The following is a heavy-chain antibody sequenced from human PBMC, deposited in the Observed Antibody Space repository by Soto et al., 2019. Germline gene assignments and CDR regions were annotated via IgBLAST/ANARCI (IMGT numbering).Heavy chain of an antibody. CDR2: IKSKTDGGTT. D-gene: IGHD2-21*01. CDR1: GFTFRNAW. V-gene: IGHV3-15*01. CDR3: TTDAYCGGDCYPRGY. J-gene: IGHJ4*02. Sequence: EVQLVESGGGLVKPGGSLSLPCAASGFTFRNAWMSWVPKAPGKGLEGVGRIKSKTDGGTTDYAAPVKGRFTISRDDSKNTLYLQMNSLKTEDTAVYYCTTDAYCGGDCYPRGYWGQGTLVTVSS.